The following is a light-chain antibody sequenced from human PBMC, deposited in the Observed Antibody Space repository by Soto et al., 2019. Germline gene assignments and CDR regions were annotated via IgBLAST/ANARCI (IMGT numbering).Light chain of an antibody. J-gene: IGKJ1*01. CDR3: QKYNSAPLT. V-gene: IGKV1-33*01. Sequence: DIQMTQSPSSLSASVGDRVTITWQASQDISNYLNWYQQKLGKAPKLLIYDASNLETGVPSRFSGSGSGTDFTFTISSLQPEDIATYYCQKYNSAPLTFGQGTKVDIK. CDR1: QDISNY. CDR2: DAS.